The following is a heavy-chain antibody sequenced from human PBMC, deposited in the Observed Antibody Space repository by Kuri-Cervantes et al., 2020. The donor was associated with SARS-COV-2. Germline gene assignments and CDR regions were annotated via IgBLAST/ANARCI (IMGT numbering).Heavy chain of an antibody. D-gene: IGHD1-26*01. CDR3: ATHSGSYPYYYYYYMDV. V-gene: IGHV4-4*09. CDR1: GGSFSGYY. CDR2: IYTSGST. Sequence: SETLSLTCAVYGGSFSGYYWSWIRQPPGKGLEWIGYIYTSGSTNYNPSLKSRVTISVDTSKNQFSLKLSSVTAADTAVYYCATHSGSYPYYYYYYMDVWGKGTTVTVSS. J-gene: IGHJ6*03.